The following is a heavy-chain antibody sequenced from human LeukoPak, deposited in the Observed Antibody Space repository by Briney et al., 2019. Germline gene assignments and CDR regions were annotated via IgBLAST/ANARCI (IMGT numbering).Heavy chain of an antibody. CDR1: GFTFSSYS. CDR2: ISSSSTI. Sequence: GGSLRLSCAASGFTFSSYSMNWVRQAPGKGLEWVSSISSSSTIYYADSVKGRFTISRDNAKNSLYLQMNSLRAEDTAVYYCARDEGESMGEGSRWGQGTLVTVSS. V-gene: IGHV3-21*01. J-gene: IGHJ4*02. CDR3: ARDEGESMGEGSR. D-gene: IGHD2-21*01.